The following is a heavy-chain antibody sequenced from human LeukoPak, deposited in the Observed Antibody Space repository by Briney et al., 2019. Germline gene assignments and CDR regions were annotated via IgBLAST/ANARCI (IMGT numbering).Heavy chain of an antibody. Sequence: SETLSLTCTVSGGSISSSTCYWGWIRQPPGKGLEWIGTISYSGTTYYNPSLKSRVTISIDTSKNQFSLKLSSVTAADTAVYYCARNSGYYYDNTGYLLWGQGTLVTVSS. CDR2: ISYSGTT. J-gene: IGHJ4*02. CDR3: ARNSGYYYDNTGYLL. V-gene: IGHV4-39*01. D-gene: IGHD3-22*01. CDR1: GGSISSSTCY.